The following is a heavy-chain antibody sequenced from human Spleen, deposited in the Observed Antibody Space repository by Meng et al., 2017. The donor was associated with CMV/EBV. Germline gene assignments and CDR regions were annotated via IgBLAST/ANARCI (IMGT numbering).Heavy chain of an antibody. D-gene: IGHD2-2*01. Sequence: YSCSGYEIHRGRQAPGQGLEWMGWINPKSDGTTYEQKFQGRVTMTRDTSSSTVYMELNSLRSDDTAVYYCAREAMHCSSISCPFDSWGQGALVTVSS. CDR3: AREAMHCSSISCPFDS. V-gene: IGHV1-2*02. CDR2: INPKSDGT. CDR1: YSCSGYE. J-gene: IGHJ5*01.